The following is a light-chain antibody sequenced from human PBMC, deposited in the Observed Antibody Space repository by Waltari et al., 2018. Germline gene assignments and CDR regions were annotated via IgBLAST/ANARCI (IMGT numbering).Light chain of an antibody. CDR2: KAS. Sequence: DIQMNQSPSTLSASVGDRVTSTCRASQSISSWLAWYHQKPGKAPKLLIYKASNLESGVPSRFSGSGSGTEFTLTISSLQPDDFATYYCQQYNNYPWTFGQGTKVEIK. J-gene: IGKJ1*01. CDR1: QSISSW. V-gene: IGKV1-5*03. CDR3: QQYNNYPWT.